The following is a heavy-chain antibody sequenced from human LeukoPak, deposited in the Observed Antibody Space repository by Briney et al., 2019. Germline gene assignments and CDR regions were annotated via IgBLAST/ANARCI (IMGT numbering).Heavy chain of an antibody. J-gene: IGHJ6*03. Sequence: PGGSLRLSCAAAGFTFDDYAMHWVRQAPGKGLEWVSTINWNSGRMEYADSVKGRFTISRDNAKNSLYLQMNSLRDEDTALYYCAKEGQRRAVSVVTYMDVWGKGTTVTVSS. CDR3: AKEGQRRAVSVVTYMDV. D-gene: IGHD6-19*01. CDR2: INWNSGRM. V-gene: IGHV3-9*01. CDR1: GFTFDDYA.